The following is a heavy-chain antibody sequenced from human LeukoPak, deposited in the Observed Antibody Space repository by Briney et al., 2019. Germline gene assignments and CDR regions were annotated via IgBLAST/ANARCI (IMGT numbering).Heavy chain of an antibody. CDR2: VFDSGRT. V-gene: IGHV4-59*11. Sequence: SETLSLTCTVSGGSMTTHQWNWVWQTPGKGLEWIGYVFDSGRTKENPSLKSRVTISADTSKNQLLLRLRSVTAADAAVYYCTSIKRGNIFGYFDFWGQGILVTVSS. CDR1: GGSMTTHQ. J-gene: IGHJ4*02. CDR3: TSIKRGNIFGYFDF. D-gene: IGHD5-18*01.